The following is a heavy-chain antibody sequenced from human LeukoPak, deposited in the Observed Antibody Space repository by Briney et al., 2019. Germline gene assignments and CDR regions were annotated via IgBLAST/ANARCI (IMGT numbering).Heavy chain of an antibody. J-gene: IGHJ3*02. Sequence: GASVKVSCKASGYTFTSYAISWVRQAPGQGLEWMGGIIPIFGTANYAQKFQGRVTITADKSTSTAYMELSSLRSEDTAVYYCTYDSSGIDAFDIWGQGTMVTVSS. CDR2: IIPIFGTA. CDR1: GYTFTSYA. V-gene: IGHV1-69*06. D-gene: IGHD3-22*01. CDR3: TYDSSGIDAFDI.